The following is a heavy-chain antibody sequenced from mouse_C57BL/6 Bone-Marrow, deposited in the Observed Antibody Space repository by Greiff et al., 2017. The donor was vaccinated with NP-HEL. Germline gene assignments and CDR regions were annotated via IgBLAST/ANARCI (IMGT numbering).Heavy chain of an antibody. Sequence: EVQVVESGGGLVQPKGSLKLSCAASGFSFNTYAMNWVRQAPGKGLEWVARIRSKSNNYATYYADSVKDRFTISRDDSESMLYLQMNNLKTEDTAMYYCVRQSYSIYFDYWGQGTTLTVSS. J-gene: IGHJ2*01. CDR1: GFSFNTYA. CDR2: IRSKSNNYAT. CDR3: VRQSYSIYFDY. V-gene: IGHV10-1*01. D-gene: IGHD2-5*01.